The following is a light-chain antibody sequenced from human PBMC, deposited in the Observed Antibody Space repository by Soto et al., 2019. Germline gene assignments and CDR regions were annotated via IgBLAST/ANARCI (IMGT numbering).Light chain of an antibody. CDR1: SSDVGGYNY. CDR2: DVS. J-gene: IGLJ2*01. Sequence: QSALTQPASVSGSPGQSITISCTGTSSDVGGYNYVSWYQQHPVKAPKLMIYDVSNRPSRVSNRFSGSKSGNTASLTISGLQAEDEADYYCSSYTSSSTFGVFGGGTKLTVL. V-gene: IGLV2-14*01. CDR3: SSYTSSSTFGV.